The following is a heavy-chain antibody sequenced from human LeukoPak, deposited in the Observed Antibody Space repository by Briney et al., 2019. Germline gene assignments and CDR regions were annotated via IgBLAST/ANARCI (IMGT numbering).Heavy chain of an antibody. V-gene: IGHV1-2*02. CDR3: ARKPGGDYGGNLDY. CDR1: GGTFSSYA. Sequence: GSSVKVSCKASGGTFSSYAISWVRQAPGQGLEWMGWINPDSGGTNYVQKFQGRVTMTRDTSTSTAYMELSSLRSDDTAVYYCARKPGGDYGGNLDYWGQGTLVTVSS. J-gene: IGHJ4*02. CDR2: INPDSGGT. D-gene: IGHD4-23*01.